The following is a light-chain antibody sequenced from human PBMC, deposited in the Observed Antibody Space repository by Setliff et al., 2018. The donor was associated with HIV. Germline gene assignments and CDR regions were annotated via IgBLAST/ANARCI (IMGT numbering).Light chain of an antibody. CDR1: SSNIGAGYD. V-gene: IGLV1-40*01. Sequence: QSVLTQPPSVSGAPGQRVTISCTGSSSNIGAGYDVHWYQQLPGTAPKLLIYVNTNRPSGVPDRFSGSKSGTSASLAITGLQAEDEAGYYCQSYDSSLAIWVFGGGTQLTVL. CDR3: QSYDSSLAIWV. CDR2: VNT. J-gene: IGLJ3*02.